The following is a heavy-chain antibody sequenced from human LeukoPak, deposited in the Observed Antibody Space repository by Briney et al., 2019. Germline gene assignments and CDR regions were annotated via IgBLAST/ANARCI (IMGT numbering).Heavy chain of an antibody. CDR1: GFTFSSYG. J-gene: IGHJ4*02. V-gene: IGHV3-30*02. Sequence: PGGSLRLSCPASGFTFSSYGMHWVRQAPGKGLEWVACIRHDGSNKYYADSVKGRFTISRDNSKNTLYLQMNSLRAEDTAVYYCAKDDLGYCSSTSCRAYFDYWGQGTQVTVSS. CDR2: IRHDGSNK. D-gene: IGHD2-2*01. CDR3: AKDDLGYCSSTSCRAYFDY.